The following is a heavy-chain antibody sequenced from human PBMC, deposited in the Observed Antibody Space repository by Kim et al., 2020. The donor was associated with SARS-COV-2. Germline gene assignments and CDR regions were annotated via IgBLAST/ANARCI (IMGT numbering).Heavy chain of an antibody. Sequence: KKFQGRVTMTEDTSTDTAYMELSSLRSEDTAVYYCATVPTSGSYYYFDYWGQGTLVTVSS. D-gene: IGHD1-26*01. V-gene: IGHV1-24*01. CDR3: ATVPTSGSYYYFDY. J-gene: IGHJ4*02.